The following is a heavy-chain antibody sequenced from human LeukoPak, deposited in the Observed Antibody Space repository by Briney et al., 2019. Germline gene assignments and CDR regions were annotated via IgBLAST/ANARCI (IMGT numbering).Heavy chain of an antibody. V-gene: IGHV3-74*01. D-gene: IGHD4-17*01. CDR2: IDGDGSST. CDR1: GFTFSSYW. J-gene: IGHJ4*02. CDR3: ARNSYTDNGVDY. Sequence: GGSLRLSCAASGFTFSSYWMHWVRQAPGKGLVWVSRIDGDGSSTNYADSVKGRFTISRDNARNTLYLQMDSLRAEDTAVYYCARNSYTDNGVDYWGQGTLVTVSS.